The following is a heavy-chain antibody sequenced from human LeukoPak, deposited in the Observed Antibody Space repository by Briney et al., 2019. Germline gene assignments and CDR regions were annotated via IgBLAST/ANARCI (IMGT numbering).Heavy chain of an antibody. Sequence: GGSLRLSCAASGFTFSSYSMNWVRQAPGKGLEWVSSISSSSSYIYYTDSVKGRFTISRDNAKNSLYLQMNSLRAEDTAVYYCAREKGRDGYNLHVGYWGQGTLVTASS. J-gene: IGHJ4*02. CDR3: AREKGRDGYNLHVGY. CDR1: GFTFSSYS. V-gene: IGHV3-21*01. D-gene: IGHD5-24*01. CDR2: ISSSSSYI.